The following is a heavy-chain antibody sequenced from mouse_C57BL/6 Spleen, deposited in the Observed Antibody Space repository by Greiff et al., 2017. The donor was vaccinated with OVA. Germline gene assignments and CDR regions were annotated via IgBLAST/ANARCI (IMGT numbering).Heavy chain of an antibody. CDR3: TRTFTTVVATGDY. J-gene: IGHJ2*01. Sequence: VQLQQSGAELVRPGASVTLSCKASGYTFTDYEMHWVKQTPVHGLEWIGAIDPETGCTAYNQKFKGKAILTADKSSSTTYMELRSLTSEDSAVYYCTRTFTTVVATGDYWGQGTTLTVSS. CDR2: IDPETGCT. D-gene: IGHD1-1*01. CDR1: GYTFTDYE. V-gene: IGHV1-15*01.